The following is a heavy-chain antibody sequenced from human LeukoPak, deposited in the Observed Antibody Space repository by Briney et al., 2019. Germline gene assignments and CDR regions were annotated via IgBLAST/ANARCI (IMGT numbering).Heavy chain of an antibody. CDR2: INHSGST. J-gene: IGHJ4*02. CDR3: ARVSGYEAY. D-gene: IGHD5-12*01. CDR1: GGSFSGYY. Sequence: SETLTLTCAVYGGSFSGYYWSWIRQPPGKGLEWIGEINHSGSTNYNPSLKSRVTISVDTSKNQFSLKLSSVTAADTAVYYCARVSGYEAYWGQGTLVTVSS. V-gene: IGHV4-34*01.